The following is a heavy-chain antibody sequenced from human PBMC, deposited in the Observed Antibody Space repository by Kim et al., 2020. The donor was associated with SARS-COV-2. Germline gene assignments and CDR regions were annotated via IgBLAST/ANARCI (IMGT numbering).Heavy chain of an antibody. V-gene: IGHV3-23*01. D-gene: IGHD3-9*01. Sequence: VKGRFTISRDNSKNTLYLQMNSLRAEDTAVYYCAKSPCGFCLTGRVSFDYWGQGTLVTVSS. CDR3: AKSPCGFCLTGRVSFDY. J-gene: IGHJ4*02.